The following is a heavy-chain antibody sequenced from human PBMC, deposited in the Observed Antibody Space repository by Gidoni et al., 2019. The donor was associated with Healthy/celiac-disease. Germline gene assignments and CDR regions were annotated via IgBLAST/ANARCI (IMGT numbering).Heavy chain of an antibody. Sequence: QVPLQQWGAGLLKPSATLSLTCAVDGGSFSAYYWSWIRQPPGKGLEWIGEINHSGSTNYNPSLKSRVTISVDTSKNQFALKLSSVTAADTAVYYCARDYYDFWSGSEPVFDYWGQGTLVTVSS. CDR1: GGSFSAYY. CDR2: INHSGST. V-gene: IGHV4-34*01. J-gene: IGHJ4*02. D-gene: IGHD3-3*01. CDR3: ARDYYDFWSGSEPVFDY.